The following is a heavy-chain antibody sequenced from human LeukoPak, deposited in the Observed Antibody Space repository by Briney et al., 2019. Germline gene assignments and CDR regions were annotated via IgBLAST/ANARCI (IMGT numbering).Heavy chain of an antibody. CDR1: GYTFANYG. V-gene: IGHV1-3*04. Sequence: GASVNVSCKTSGYTFANYGMHWVRQAPRQSLEWMGWINTGNGNTKSSQKFQDRVALTGDTSASTAYMELNSLSSEDTAVYYCARVPLSDSSGHYYPHWGQGTLVTVSS. J-gene: IGHJ1*01. CDR2: INTGNGNT. D-gene: IGHD3-22*01. CDR3: ARVPLSDSSGHYYPH.